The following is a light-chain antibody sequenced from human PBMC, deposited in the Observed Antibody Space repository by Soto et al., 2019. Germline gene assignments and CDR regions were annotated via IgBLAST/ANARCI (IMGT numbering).Light chain of an antibody. CDR1: QSISRS. Sequence: EIVLTQSPAILSVSPGERATLSCRASQSISRSLAWYQQKPGQAPRLLISDASTRATGIPARFSGSGSGTEFPLTISSLQSEDFAIYYCQRYNTGPLTFGGGTKVESK. CDR2: DAS. J-gene: IGKJ4*01. CDR3: QRYNTGPLT. V-gene: IGKV3-15*01.